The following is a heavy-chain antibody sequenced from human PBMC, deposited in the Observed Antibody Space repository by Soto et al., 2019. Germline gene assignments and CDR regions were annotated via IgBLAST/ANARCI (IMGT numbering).Heavy chain of an antibody. CDR3: TRANWYSEY. CDR1: GGSISNHY. CDR2: IYYNGNT. V-gene: IGHV4-59*11. D-gene: IGHD7-27*01. J-gene: IGHJ4*02. Sequence: QVQLQESGPGLVKPSETLSLTCSVSGGSISNHYWSWIRQPPGKGLEWIGYIYYNGNTNYNPSLKSRVTMSVDTCRNQTSLKLTTVTAAVTAVYYCTRANWYSEYWGQGTLVTVSS.